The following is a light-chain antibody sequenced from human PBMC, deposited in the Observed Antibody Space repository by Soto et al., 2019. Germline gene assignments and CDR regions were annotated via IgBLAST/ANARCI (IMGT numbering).Light chain of an antibody. CDR3: SSSSGSTTHIL. Sequence: QSALTQPASVSGSPGQSITISCTGSSSDIGGYNYVSWYQQHPGKAPKLIIYDVTDRPSGLSYRLSAAKSGSTASLTISGRQPEDEADYCCSSSSGSTTHILFGGGTKLTV. J-gene: IGLJ2*01. V-gene: IGLV2-14*01. CDR2: DVT. CDR1: SSDIGGYNY.